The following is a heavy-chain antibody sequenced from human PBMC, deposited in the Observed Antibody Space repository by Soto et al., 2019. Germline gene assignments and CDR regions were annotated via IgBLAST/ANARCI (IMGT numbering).Heavy chain of an antibody. CDR2: IKQDGSEK. V-gene: IGHV3-7*05. Sequence: GGSLRLSCAASGFTFSSYWMSWVRQAPGKGLEWVANIKQDGSEKYYVDSVKGRFTISRDNAKNSLYLQMNSLRAEDTAVYYCARDHYRSSSWSYNWFDPWGQGTLVTVSS. CDR3: ARDHYRSSSWSYNWFDP. CDR1: GFTFSSYW. D-gene: IGHD6-13*01. J-gene: IGHJ5*02.